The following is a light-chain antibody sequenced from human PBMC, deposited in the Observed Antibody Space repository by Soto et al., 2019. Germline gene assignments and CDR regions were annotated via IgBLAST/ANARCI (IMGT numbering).Light chain of an antibody. CDR3: QQSYSTLMYT. J-gene: IGKJ2*01. CDR1: QSISSY. V-gene: IGKV1-39*01. CDR2: AAS. Sequence: DIQMNQSPSSLSASVGDRVTITCRASQSISSYLNWYQQKPGKAPKLLIYAASSLQSGVPSRFSGSGSGTDFTLTISSLQPEDFATYYCQQSYSTLMYTFGQGTNLEIK.